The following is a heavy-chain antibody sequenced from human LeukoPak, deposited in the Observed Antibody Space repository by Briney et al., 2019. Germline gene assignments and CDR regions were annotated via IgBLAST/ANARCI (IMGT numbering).Heavy chain of an antibody. CDR2: IYYSGST. Sequence: SETLSLTCTVSGGSISSSSYYWGWIRQPPGKGLEWIGSIYYSGSTYYNPSLKSRVTMSVDTSKNQFSLKLSSVTAADTAVYYCARGEYQQRPNWFDPWGQGTLVTVSS. CDR1: GGSISSSSYY. CDR3: ARGEYQQRPNWFDP. V-gene: IGHV4-39*07. D-gene: IGHD2-2*01. J-gene: IGHJ5*02.